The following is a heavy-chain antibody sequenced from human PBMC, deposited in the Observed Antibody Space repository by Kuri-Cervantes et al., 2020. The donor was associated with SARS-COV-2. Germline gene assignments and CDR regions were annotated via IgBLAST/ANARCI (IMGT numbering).Heavy chain of an antibody. V-gene: IGHV3-48*03. D-gene: IGHD4-17*01. J-gene: IGHJ6*02. CDR3: ARSTTVTTPRLNYGMDV. CDR2: ISSSGSTI. CDR1: GFTFSSYE. Sequence: GGSLRLSCAASGFTFSSYEMNWVRQAPGKGLEWVSYISSSGSTIYYADSVKGRFTISRDNAKNSLYLQMNSLRAEDTAVYYCARSTTVTTPRLNYGMDVWGQGTTVTVSS.